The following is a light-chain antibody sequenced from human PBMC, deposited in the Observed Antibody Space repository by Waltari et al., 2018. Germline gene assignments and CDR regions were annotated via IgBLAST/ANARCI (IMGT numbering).Light chain of an antibody. CDR2: GPS. Sequence: EIALTQSPGTLSFSPGDRVTLSCRASQSLSSSQLAWYQQKPGQAHRLLIYGPSSRTTGIPERFSGSGSGTDFTLTISRLEPEDFAVYYCQQYGSSPTTFGGGKKVEIK. CDR3: QQYGSSPTT. V-gene: IGKV3-20*01. CDR1: QSLSSSQ. J-gene: IGKJ4*02.